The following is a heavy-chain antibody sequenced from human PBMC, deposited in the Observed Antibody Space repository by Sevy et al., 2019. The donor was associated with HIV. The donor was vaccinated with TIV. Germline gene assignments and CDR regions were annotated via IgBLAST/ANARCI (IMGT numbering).Heavy chain of an antibody. CDR1: GYTFTGYY. Sequence: ASVKVSCKASGYTFTGYYMHWGRQAPGQGLEWMGWINPNSGGTNYAQKFQGRVTMTRDTSISTAYMELSRLRSDDTAVYYCASHVDTAMVTGMDVWGQGTTVTVSS. J-gene: IGHJ6*02. V-gene: IGHV1-2*02. D-gene: IGHD5-18*01. CDR3: ASHVDTAMVTGMDV. CDR2: INPNSGGT.